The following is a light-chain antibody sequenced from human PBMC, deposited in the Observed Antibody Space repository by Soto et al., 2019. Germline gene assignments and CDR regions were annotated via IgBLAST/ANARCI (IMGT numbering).Light chain of an antibody. CDR1: QSVSSN. CDR3: QQYKNWPAIT. CDR2: GAS. Sequence: ERVLAQYPATLSVSRGERATLSSRASQSVSSNLAWYQQKPGQAPRLLIYGASTRATGIPARFSGSGSGTEFTLTISSLQSEDFTVYYCQQYKNWPAITFGQGTRLEIK. V-gene: IGKV3D-15*01. J-gene: IGKJ5*01.